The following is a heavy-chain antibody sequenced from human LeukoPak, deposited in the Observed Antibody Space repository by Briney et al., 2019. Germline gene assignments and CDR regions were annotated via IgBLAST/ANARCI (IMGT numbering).Heavy chain of an antibody. CDR3: ASQGFRWFDP. V-gene: IGHV1-69*13. CDR2: IIPIFGTA. Sequence: ASVKVSYKASGGTFSSYAISWVRQAPGQGLEWMGGIIPIFGTANYAQKFQGRVTITADESTSTAYMELSSLRSEDTAVYYCASQGFRWFDPWGQGTLVTVSS. CDR1: GGTFSSYA. J-gene: IGHJ5*02. D-gene: IGHD3-10*01.